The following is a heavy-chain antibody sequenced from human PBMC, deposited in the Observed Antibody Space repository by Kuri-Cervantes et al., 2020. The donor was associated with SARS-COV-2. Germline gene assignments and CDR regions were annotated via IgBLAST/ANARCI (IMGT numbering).Heavy chain of an antibody. Sequence: GESLKISCAASGFTFDDYGMNWVRQAPGKGLEWVSNIGPSGTTKYYADSVKGRFTISRDNAKNSLYLQMSSLRAEDTAVYYCATVPAAMMYWYFDLWGRGTLVTVSS. CDR2: IGPSGTTK. J-gene: IGHJ2*01. CDR1: GFTFDDYG. V-gene: IGHV3-48*03. D-gene: IGHD2-2*01. CDR3: ATVPAAMMYWYFDL.